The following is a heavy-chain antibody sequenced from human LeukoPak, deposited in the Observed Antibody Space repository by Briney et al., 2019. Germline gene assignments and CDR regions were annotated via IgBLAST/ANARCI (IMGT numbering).Heavy chain of an antibody. CDR3: ARHYSSSWYRSDAFDI. CDR2: IYYSGST. Sequence: SETLSLTCTVSGGSISTSSYYWGWIRQPPGKGLEWIGSIYYSGSTYYNPSLKSRVTISVDTSKNQFSLKLSSVTAADTAVYYCARHYSSSWYRSDAFDIWGQGTMVTVSS. J-gene: IGHJ3*02. CDR1: GGSISTSSYY. V-gene: IGHV4-39*01. D-gene: IGHD6-13*01.